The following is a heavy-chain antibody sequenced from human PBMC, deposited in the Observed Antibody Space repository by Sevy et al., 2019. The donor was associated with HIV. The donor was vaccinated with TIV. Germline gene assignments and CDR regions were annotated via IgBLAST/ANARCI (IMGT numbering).Heavy chain of an antibody. CDR2: IRYDGSNK. D-gene: IGHD6-6*01. V-gene: IGHV3-30*02. CDR1: GFTFSSYG. J-gene: IGHJ4*02. Sequence: GGSLRLSCAASGFTFSSYGMHWVRRAPGKGLEWVAFIRYDGSNKYYADSVKGRFTISRDNSKNTLYLQMNSLRAEDTAVYYCAKSVYSSSSPFDYWGQGTLVTVSS. CDR3: AKSVYSSSSPFDY.